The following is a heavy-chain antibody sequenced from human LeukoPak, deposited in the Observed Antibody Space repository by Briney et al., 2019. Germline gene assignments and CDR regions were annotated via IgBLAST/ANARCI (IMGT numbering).Heavy chain of an antibody. Sequence: GGSLRLSCAASGFTFSTYTMNWVRQAPGKGLEWVSYISTSDSTIYYADSVKGRFTISRDNAKNSLYLQMNSLRGEDTAVYYCARDHVWAFDIWGQGTMVTVSS. V-gene: IGHV3-48*01. CDR1: GFTFSTYT. D-gene: IGHD3-16*01. CDR3: ARDHVWAFDI. J-gene: IGHJ3*02. CDR2: ISTSDSTI.